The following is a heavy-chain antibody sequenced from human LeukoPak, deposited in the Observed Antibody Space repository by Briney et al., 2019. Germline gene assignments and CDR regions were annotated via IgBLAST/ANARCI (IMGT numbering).Heavy chain of an antibody. D-gene: IGHD3-22*01. V-gene: IGHV3-48*03. CDR3: ARIPSYYYDSSGGFDY. J-gene: IGHJ4*02. CDR1: GFTFSSYE. CDR2: NSSSGSTI. Sequence: GGSLRLSCAASGFTFSSYEMNWVRQAPGKGLEWVSYNSSSGSTIYYADSVKGRFTISRDNAKNSLYLQMNSLRAEDTAVYYCARIPSYYYDSSGGFDYWGQGTLVTVSS.